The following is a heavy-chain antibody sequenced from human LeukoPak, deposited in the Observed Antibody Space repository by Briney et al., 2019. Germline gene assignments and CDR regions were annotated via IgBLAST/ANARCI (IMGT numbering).Heavy chain of an antibody. D-gene: IGHD5-18*01. J-gene: IGHJ6*02. V-gene: IGHV1-69*04. CDR3: AKDQGLTAPPPYGLDV. CDR1: GGTFSSSA. CDR2: IIPVLNIT. Sequence: SVKVSCKTSGGTFSSSAITWVRQAPGQGLEWVGRIIPVLNITTYAQKFQGRVTITADTSSSTVYMELSSLRSEETAVYYCAKDQGLTAPPPYGLDVWGQGTTVIVSS.